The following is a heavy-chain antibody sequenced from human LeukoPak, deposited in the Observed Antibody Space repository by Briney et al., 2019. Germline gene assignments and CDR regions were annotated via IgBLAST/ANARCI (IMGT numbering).Heavy chain of an antibody. CDR1: GFTFSSYG. Sequence: GGSLRLSCAASGFTFSSYGMHWVRQAPGKGLEWVAVISYDGSNKYYADSVKGRFTISRDNSKNTLYLQMNSLRAEDTAVYYCAKDGMITFGGVITVYYFDYWGRGTLVTVSS. D-gene: IGHD3-16*02. CDR2: ISYDGSNK. V-gene: IGHV3-30*18. CDR3: AKDGMITFGGVITVYYFDY. J-gene: IGHJ4*02.